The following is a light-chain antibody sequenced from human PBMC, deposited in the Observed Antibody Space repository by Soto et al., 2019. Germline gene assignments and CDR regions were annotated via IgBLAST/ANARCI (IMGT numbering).Light chain of an antibody. J-gene: IGLJ2*01. CDR1: NVGSRS. V-gene: IGLV3-21*01. Sequence: SYELTQPPSVSVAPGETARISCGGNNVGSRSVHWYQQKPGQAPFLVIYYDSDRPSGIPERFSVSNSGNTATLIISRVEAGDEADYYCQVWEATGDQVVFGGGTKLTVL. CDR2: YDS. CDR3: QVWEATGDQVV.